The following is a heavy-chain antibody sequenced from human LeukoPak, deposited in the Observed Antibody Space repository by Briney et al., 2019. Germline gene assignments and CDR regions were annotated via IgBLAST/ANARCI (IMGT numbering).Heavy chain of an antibody. D-gene: IGHD2-2*01. CDR2: ISSSSSYI. V-gene: IGHV3-21*01. J-gene: IGHJ5*02. CDR1: GFTFSSYS. Sequence: GGSLRLSCAASGFTFSSYSMNWVRQAPGKGLEWVSSISSSSSYIYYADSVKGRFTISRDNAKNSLYLQMNSLRAEDTAVYYCARDPTAAIPYNNWFDPWGQGTLVTVSS. CDR3: ARDPTAAIPYNNWFDP.